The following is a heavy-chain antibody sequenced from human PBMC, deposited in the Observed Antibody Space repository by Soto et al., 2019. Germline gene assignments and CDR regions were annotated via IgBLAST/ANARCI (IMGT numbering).Heavy chain of an antibody. V-gene: IGHV4-59*01. CDR1: GGTIKSYY. Sequence: TCTVSGGTIKSYYWSWIRQPPGKGLERIGNIYDSGSTNYNPSLKSRVTISVDTSKNQFSLKLSSVTAADTAVYYCARVKDGDYTFDYWGQGILVTVSS. CDR2: IYDSGST. CDR3: ARVKDGDYTFDY. D-gene: IGHD4-17*01. J-gene: IGHJ4*02.